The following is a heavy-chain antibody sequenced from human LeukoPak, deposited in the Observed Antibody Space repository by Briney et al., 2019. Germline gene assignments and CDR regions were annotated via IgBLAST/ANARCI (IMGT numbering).Heavy chain of an antibody. D-gene: IGHD2-15*01. J-gene: IGHJ4*02. V-gene: IGHV1-18*01. CDR3: ARGAPGSSCSGGSCPYFDF. Sequence: ASVKVSCKASGYTFTSYGISWVRQAPGQGLEWMGWISAYNGNTNYAQKLQGRVTMTTDTSTSTAYMELRSLRSDDTAVYYCARGAPGSSCSGGSCPYFDFWGQGTLVSVSS. CDR1: GYTFTSYG. CDR2: ISAYNGNT.